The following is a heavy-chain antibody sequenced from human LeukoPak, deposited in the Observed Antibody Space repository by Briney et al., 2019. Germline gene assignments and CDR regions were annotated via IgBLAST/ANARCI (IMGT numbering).Heavy chain of an antibody. D-gene: IGHD6-13*01. V-gene: IGHV7-4-1*02. CDR3: ARGESSWYSNWFDP. CDR2: INTNTGNP. Sequence: ASVKVSCKASGYTFTSYAMNWVRQAPGQGLEWVGWINTNTGNPTYAQGFTGRFVFSLDTSVSTAYLQISSLKAEDTAVYYCARGESSWYSNWFDPWGQGTLVTVSS. CDR1: GYTFTSYA. J-gene: IGHJ5*02.